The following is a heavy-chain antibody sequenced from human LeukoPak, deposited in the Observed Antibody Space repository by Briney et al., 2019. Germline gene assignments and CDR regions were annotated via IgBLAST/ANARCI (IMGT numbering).Heavy chain of an antibody. CDR1: GYTFTGYY. V-gene: IGHV1-2*06. CDR2: INPNSGGT. J-gene: IGHJ4*02. CDR3: ATEGGDSSSWYVYFDY. D-gene: IGHD6-13*01. Sequence: GASVKVSCKASGYTFTGYYMHWVRQAPGQGLEWMGRINPNSGGTNYAQKFQGRVTMTRDTSISTAYMELSRLRSDDTAVYYCATEGGDSSSWYVYFDYWGQGTLVTVSS.